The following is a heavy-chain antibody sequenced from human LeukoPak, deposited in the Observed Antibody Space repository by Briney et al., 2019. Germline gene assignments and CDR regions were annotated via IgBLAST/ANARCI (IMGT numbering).Heavy chain of an antibody. V-gene: IGHV1-2*02. D-gene: IGHD3-10*01. CDR3: ARDQGYYGSGSTQSYYYYYMDV. J-gene: IGHJ6*03. CDR2: INPNSGGT. Sequence: ASVKVSCKASGYTFTGYYMHWVRQAPGQGLEWMGWINPNSGGTNYAQKFQGRVTMTRDTSISTAYTELSRLRSDDTAAYYCARDQGYYGSGSTQSYYYYYMDVWGKGTTVTVSS. CDR1: GYTFTGYY.